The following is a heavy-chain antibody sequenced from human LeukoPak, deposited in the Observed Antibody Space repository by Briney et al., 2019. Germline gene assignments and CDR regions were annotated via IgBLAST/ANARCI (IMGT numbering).Heavy chain of an antibody. V-gene: IGHV3-74*03. D-gene: IGHD2-2*01. Sequence: GGSLRLSCAASGLTFNSYWMHWVRHVAGKGLVWVARINGDASNTTYADSVKGRFTISRDNAKNTLYLQMSSLRVDDTAVYYCARAMPHDNWFDPWGQGSLVTVSS. CDR2: INGDASNT. J-gene: IGHJ5*02. CDR1: GLTFNSYW. CDR3: ARAMPHDNWFDP.